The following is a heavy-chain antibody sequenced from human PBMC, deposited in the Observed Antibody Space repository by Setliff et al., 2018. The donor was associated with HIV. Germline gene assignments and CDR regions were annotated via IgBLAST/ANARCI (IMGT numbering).Heavy chain of an antibody. J-gene: IGHJ6*02. Sequence: RASVKVSCKISGFLMTAYGINWVRQAPGQGPEWMGWFTSYNNKADFAPKFQGRVTLTTDTFTSTAYMELRSLRSDDTAVYYCARGGDPPYYFLGMDVWGQGTSVTVSS. V-gene: IGHV1-18*01. D-gene: IGHD2-21*02. CDR1: GFLMTAYG. CDR2: FTSYNNKA. CDR3: ARGGDPPYYFLGMDV.